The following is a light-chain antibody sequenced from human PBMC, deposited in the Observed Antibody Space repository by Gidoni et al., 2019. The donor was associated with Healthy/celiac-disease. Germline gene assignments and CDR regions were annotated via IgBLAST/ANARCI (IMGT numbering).Light chain of an antibody. Sequence: DIQMTQSPSSLSASVGDRVTITCRASQNISSYLNWYQQKPGKAPKLLIYAASSLQSGVPSRCSGSGSGTDVTITISSLQPEDFTTYYCQQSYSNPLTFGGGTKVEIK. CDR3: QQSYSNPLT. CDR1: QNISSY. J-gene: IGKJ4*01. V-gene: IGKV1-39*01. CDR2: AAS.